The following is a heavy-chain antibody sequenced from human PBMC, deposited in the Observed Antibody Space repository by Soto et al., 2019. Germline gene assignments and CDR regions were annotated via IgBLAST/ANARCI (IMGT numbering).Heavy chain of an antibody. CDR1: GFTFSGNG. CDR2: IGYDGRNQ. Sequence: QVQLVESGGGAVQAERSLRLSCAASGFTFSGNGMHWVRQAPGKGLEWVAGIGYDGRNQYYGDSLMGRFTISRVNSKSTMYLQMNSLRAEDTAVYYCARWVGRDDTGTFDSWGQGTLVTVAS. D-gene: IGHD4-17*01. J-gene: IGHJ4*02. V-gene: IGHV3-33*01. CDR3: ARWVGRDDTGTFDS.